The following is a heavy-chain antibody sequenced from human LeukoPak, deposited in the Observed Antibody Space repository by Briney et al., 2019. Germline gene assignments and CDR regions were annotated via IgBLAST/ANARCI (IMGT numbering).Heavy chain of an antibody. D-gene: IGHD3-22*01. CDR1: GYTFTSYG. V-gene: IGHV1-18*01. CDR3: ARYLYYYDSSGYSPQDY. Sequence: ASVKVSCKASGYTFTSYGISWVRQAPGQGLEWMGWISAYNGNTNYAQKLQGRVTMTTDTSTSTAYMELRSLRSDDTAVYYCARYLYYYDSSGYSPQDYWGQGTLVTVSS. J-gene: IGHJ4*02. CDR2: ISAYNGNT.